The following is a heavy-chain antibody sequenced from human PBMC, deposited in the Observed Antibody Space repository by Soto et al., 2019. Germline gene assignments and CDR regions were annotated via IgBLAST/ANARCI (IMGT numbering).Heavy chain of an antibody. J-gene: IGHJ6*02. Sequence: SETLSLTCTVSGGSVSSGSYSWSWIRQPPGKGLEWLGYIYYSGSTNYNPSLKSRVTISVDTSKNKFSLKLSSVTAADTAVYYCARDSRGYSDGYYYYYGMDVWGQGTTVTVSS. CDR3: ARDSRGYSDGYYYYYGMDV. CDR2: IYYSGST. V-gene: IGHV4-61*01. CDR1: GGSVSSGSYS. D-gene: IGHD5-18*01.